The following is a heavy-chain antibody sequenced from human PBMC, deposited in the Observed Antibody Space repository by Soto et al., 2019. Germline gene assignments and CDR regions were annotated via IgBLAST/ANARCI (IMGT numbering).Heavy chain of an antibody. D-gene: IGHD3-10*01. Sequence: SETLSLTCAVSGGSISSSSYYWGWIRQPPGKGLEWIGSIYYSGSTYYNPSLKSRVTISVDTSKNQFSLKLSSVTAADTAVYYCARHVVGHVIRHYYYYMDVWGKGTKVTVSS. CDR3: ARHVVGHVIRHYYYYMDV. V-gene: IGHV4-39*01. CDR1: GGSISSSSYY. CDR2: IYYSGST. J-gene: IGHJ6*03.